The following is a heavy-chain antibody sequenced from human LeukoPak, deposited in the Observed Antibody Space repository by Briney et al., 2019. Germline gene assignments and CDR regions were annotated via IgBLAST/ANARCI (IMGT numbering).Heavy chain of an antibody. D-gene: IGHD2-21*01. V-gene: IGHV3-13*01. Sequence: GGPLRLSCEASGFTFSSYDMHWVRQATGKGLEWVSAIGTAGDTYYPGSVKGRFTISRENAKNSLYLQMNSLRAGDTAVYYCARGLWSNYGMDVWGQGTTVTVSS. CDR1: GFTFSSYD. CDR3: ARGLWSNYGMDV. J-gene: IGHJ6*02. CDR2: IGTAGDT.